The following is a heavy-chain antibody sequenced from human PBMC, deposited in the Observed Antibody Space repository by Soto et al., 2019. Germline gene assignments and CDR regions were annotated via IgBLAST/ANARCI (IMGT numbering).Heavy chain of an antibody. CDR3: SRDGYSSTK. D-gene: IGHD6-13*01. CDR2: ISGGSAFI. J-gene: IGHJ1*01. Sequence: ESGGGLVKPGGSLRLSCAASGFSFSSFTMVWVRQAPGKGLEWVSSISGGSAFISYSDSVKGRFSLSRDNANNSLYLEMNDLRAEDTAVYFCSRDGYSSTKWGQGTLVIVSS. CDR1: GFSFSSFT. V-gene: IGHV3-21*01.